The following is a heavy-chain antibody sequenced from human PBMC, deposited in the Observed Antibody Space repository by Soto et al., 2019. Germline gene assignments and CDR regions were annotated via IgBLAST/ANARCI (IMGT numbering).Heavy chain of an antibody. Sequence: QVQLVESGGGVVQPGRSLRLSCVASGFTFSNYGMHWVRQAPGKGPEWVAVIWYDGSNKDYADSVKGRFTISRDNSRNTLYLQMNSLRAEDTAVYYCASALETGDYWGQCTLVTVSS. CDR2: IWYDGSNK. D-gene: IGHD3-10*01. V-gene: IGHV3-33*01. J-gene: IGHJ4*02. CDR3: ASALETGDY. CDR1: GFTFSNYG.